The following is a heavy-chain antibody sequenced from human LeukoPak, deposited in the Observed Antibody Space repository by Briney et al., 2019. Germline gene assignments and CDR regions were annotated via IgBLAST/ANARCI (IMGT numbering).Heavy chain of an antibody. CDR1: GFNFGDYA. CDR2: IRSKANGGTT. D-gene: IGHD1-26*01. J-gene: IGHJ4*02. V-gene: IGHV3-49*04. Sequence: GGSLRLSCTAPGFNFGDYAMTWVRQAPGKGLEWVGFIRSKANGGTTEYAASVKGRITISRDDPKSIALLQMNSLKTEDTAVYYCTTVGATTGPDYWGQGTLVTVSS. CDR3: TTVGATTGPDY.